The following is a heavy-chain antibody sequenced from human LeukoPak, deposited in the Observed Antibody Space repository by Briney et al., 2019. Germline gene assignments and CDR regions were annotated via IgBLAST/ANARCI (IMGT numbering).Heavy chain of an antibody. D-gene: IGHD3-22*01. V-gene: IGHV1-8*02. J-gene: IGHJ1*01. Sequence: ASVKVSCKASGYTFTGYYMHWVRQAPGQGLEWMGWMNPNSGNTGYAQKFQGRVTMTRNTSISTAYMEMSSLRSEDTAVYYCARRLNYYDSSGYSTKEYFQHWGQGTLVTVSS. CDR1: GYTFTGYY. CDR3: ARRLNYYDSSGYSTKEYFQH. CDR2: MNPNSGNT.